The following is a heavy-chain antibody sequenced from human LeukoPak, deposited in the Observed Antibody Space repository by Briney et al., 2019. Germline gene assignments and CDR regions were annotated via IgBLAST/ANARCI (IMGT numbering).Heavy chain of an antibody. D-gene: IGHD6-13*01. Sequence: GRYLRLSCAASGFTFSSYGIHWVRQAPGKGLEWVALISYDGSKKYYADSVKGRFTISRDESKKMVFLQMNSLRAEDTALYHCAKGGSSSWNWFDPWGQGTLVTVSS. CDR1: GFTFSSYG. V-gene: IGHV3-30*18. CDR2: ISYDGSKK. J-gene: IGHJ5*02. CDR3: AKGGSSSWNWFDP.